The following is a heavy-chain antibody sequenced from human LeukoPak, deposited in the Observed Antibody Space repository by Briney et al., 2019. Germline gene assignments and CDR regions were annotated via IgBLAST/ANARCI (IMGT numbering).Heavy chain of an antibody. Sequence: GGSLRLSCAASGSTFSGYSMNWVRQAPGKGLEWVSYISSTSNTIYYADSVKGRFTISRDNAKNSLYLQMNSLRAEDTAVYYCATTIPFDYWGQGTLVTVSS. D-gene: IGHD5-12*01. CDR1: GSTFSGYS. V-gene: IGHV3-48*01. CDR2: ISSTSNTI. J-gene: IGHJ4*02. CDR3: ATTIPFDY.